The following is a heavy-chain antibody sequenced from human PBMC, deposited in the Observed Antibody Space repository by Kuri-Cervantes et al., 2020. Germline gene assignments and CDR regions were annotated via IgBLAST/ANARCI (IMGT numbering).Heavy chain of an antibody. CDR2: ISYDGSNK. CDR1: GFTFSSYA. D-gene: IGHD3-3*01. Sequence: GGSLRLSCAASGFTFSSYAMHWVRQAPGKGLEWVAVISYDGSNKYYADSVKGRFTISRDNSKNTLYLQMNSLRAEDTAVYYCARYHFWSAFHDYWGQGTLVTVSS. V-gene: IGHV3-30-3*01. CDR3: ARYHFWSAFHDY. J-gene: IGHJ4*02.